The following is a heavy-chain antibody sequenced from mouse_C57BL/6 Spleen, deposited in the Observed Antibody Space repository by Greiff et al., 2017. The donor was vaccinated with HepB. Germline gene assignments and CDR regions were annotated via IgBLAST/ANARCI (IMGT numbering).Heavy chain of an antibody. CDR2: IDPSDSYT. CDR3: ARNEGLRRDFDY. J-gene: IGHJ2*01. Sequence: QVQLQQPGAELVMPGASVKLSCKASGYTFTSYWMHWVKQRPGQGLEWIGEIDPSDSYTNYNQKFKGKSTLTVDKSSSTAYMQLSSLTSEDSAVYYCARNEGLRRDFDYWGQGTTLTVSS. D-gene: IGHD2-4*01. V-gene: IGHV1-69*01. CDR1: GYTFTSYW.